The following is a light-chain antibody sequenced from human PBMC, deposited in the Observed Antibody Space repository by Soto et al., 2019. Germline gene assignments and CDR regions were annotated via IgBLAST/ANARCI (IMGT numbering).Light chain of an antibody. CDR3: SSYTSNNILYV. Sequence: QSVLTQPASVSGSPGQSITTSCTGTSSDVGDYNYVSWYQQHPGKAPKLMIYEVSNRPSGVSNRFSGSKSGNTASLTIAGLQAEDEADYYCSSYTSNNILYVFGTGTKVTVL. CDR2: EVS. J-gene: IGLJ1*01. CDR1: SSDVGDYNY. V-gene: IGLV2-14*01.